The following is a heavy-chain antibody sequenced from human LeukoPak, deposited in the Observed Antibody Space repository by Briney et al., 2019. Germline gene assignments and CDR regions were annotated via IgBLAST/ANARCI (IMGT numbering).Heavy chain of an antibody. CDR1: GGSISSYY. Sequence: SETLSLTCTVSGGSISSYYWSWIRQPAGKGLEWIGRIYVSGSTNYNPSLKSRVTMSVDKSKNQFSLKLSSVTAADTAVYYCASFRQRGGYFLYFDYWGQGTLVTVSS. J-gene: IGHJ4*02. D-gene: IGHD3-22*01. CDR2: IYVSGST. CDR3: ASFRQRGGYFLYFDY. V-gene: IGHV4-4*07.